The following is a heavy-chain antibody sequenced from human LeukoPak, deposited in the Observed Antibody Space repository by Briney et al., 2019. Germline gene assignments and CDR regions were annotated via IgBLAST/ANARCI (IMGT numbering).Heavy chain of an antibody. CDR1: GGSISNYY. V-gene: IGHV4-39*07. D-gene: IGHD6-19*01. J-gene: IGHJ4*02. CDR3: ARRAVALDY. CDR2: IYYSGNT. Sequence: SETLSLTCTVSGGSISNYYWGWIRQPPGMGLGWIGSIYYSGNTYYNPSLKSRVTISLDTSKNQFSLNLNSVTAADTAVYYCARRAVALDYWGQGTLVTVSS.